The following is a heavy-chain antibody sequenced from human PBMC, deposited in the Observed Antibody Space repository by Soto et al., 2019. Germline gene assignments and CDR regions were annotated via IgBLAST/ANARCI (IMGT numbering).Heavy chain of an antibody. CDR3: AKDPIPAVNRGSRFDS. CDR1: GFTFSTYG. J-gene: IGHJ5*01. CDR2: VSFDGSEK. D-gene: IGHD2-2*01. V-gene: IGHV3-30*02. Sequence: GGSLRLSCAGSGFTFSTYGLHWVRQPPGKGLEWVAFVSFDGSEKYYAESVKGRFTISRDNPRNTLFLQLTSLRTEDTAVYFCAKDPIPAVNRGSRFDSWGRGTLVTVSS.